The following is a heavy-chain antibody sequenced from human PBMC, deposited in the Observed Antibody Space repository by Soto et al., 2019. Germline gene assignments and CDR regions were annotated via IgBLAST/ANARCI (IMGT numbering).Heavy chain of an antibody. CDR3: ARLSGCSSTSPYTHMDF. D-gene: IGHD2-2*01. V-gene: IGHV5-51*01. J-gene: IGHJ6*03. Sequence: GESLKISCKGSGYSFTSYWIGWVRQMPGKGLEWMGIIYPGDSDTRYSPSFQGQVTISADKSISTAYLQWSSLKASDTAMHYCARLSGCSSTSPYTHMDFRDPGPMVSVFS. CDR2: IYPGDSDT. CDR1: GYSFTSYW.